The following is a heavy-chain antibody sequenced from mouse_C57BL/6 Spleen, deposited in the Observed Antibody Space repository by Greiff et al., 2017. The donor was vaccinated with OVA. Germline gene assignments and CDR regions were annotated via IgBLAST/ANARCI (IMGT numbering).Heavy chain of an antibody. Sequence: VQLVESGGDLVKPGGSLKLSCAASGFTFSSYGMSWVRQTPDKRLEWVATISSGGSYTYYPDSVKGRFTISRDNAKNTLYLQMSSLKSEDTAMYYCARPDYDEAWFAYWGQGTLVTVSA. V-gene: IGHV5-6*01. CDR1: GFTFSSYG. CDR2: ISSGGSYT. J-gene: IGHJ3*01. CDR3: ARPDYDEAWFAY. D-gene: IGHD2-4*01.